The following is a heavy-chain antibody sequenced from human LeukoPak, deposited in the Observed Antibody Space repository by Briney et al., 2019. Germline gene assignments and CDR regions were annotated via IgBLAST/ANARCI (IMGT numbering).Heavy chain of an antibody. CDR1: GGSFSGYY. CDR3: ARGTGTTPMDY. Sequence: TSETLSLTCAVYGGSFSGYYWSWIRQPPGKGLEWIGEINHSGSTNYNPSLKSRVTISVDTSKNQFSLKLSSVTAVDTAVYYCARGTGTTPMDYWGQGTLVTVSS. V-gene: IGHV4-34*01. CDR2: INHSGST. D-gene: IGHD1-1*01. J-gene: IGHJ4*02.